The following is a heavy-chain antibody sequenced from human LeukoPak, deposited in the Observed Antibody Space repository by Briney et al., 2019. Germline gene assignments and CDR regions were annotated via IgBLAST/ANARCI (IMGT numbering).Heavy chain of an antibody. D-gene: IGHD3-3*01. Sequence: SETLSLTCTVSGGSISSGSYYWSWIRQPAGKGLEWIGRIYTSGSTNYNPSLKSRVTISVDTCKNQFSLKLSSVTAADTAVYYCARGLFGVVNSGYYFDYWGQGTLVTVSS. J-gene: IGHJ4*02. CDR2: IYTSGST. V-gene: IGHV4-61*02. CDR3: ARGLFGVVNSGYYFDY. CDR1: GGSISSGSYY.